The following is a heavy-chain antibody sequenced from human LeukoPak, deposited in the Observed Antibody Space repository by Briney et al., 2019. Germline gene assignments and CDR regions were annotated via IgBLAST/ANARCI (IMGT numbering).Heavy chain of an antibody. Sequence: KPSEALSLTCAVYGGSFSGYYWSWIRQPPGKGLEWIGEINHSGSTNYNPSLKSRVTISVDTSKNQFSLKLSSVTAADTAVYYCAREGPAARRVYYYYYMDVWGKGTTVTVSS. CDR1: GGSFSGYY. D-gene: IGHD6-6*01. CDR3: AREGPAARRVYYYYYMDV. V-gene: IGHV4-34*01. J-gene: IGHJ6*03. CDR2: INHSGST.